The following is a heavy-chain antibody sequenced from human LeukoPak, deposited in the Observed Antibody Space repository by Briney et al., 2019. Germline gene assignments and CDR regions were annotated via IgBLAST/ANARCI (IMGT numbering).Heavy chain of an antibody. CDR2: IYTSGST. J-gene: IGHJ6*03. CDR1: GGSISSGGYY. CDR3: ARLTGVTDPDYYYYYMDV. D-gene: IGHD7-27*01. V-gene: IGHV4-61*02. Sequence: PSQTPSLTCTVSGGSISSGGYYWSWIRQPAGKGLEWIGRIYTSGSTNYNPSLKSRVTISVDTSKNQFSLKLSSVTAADTAVYYCARLTGVTDPDYYYYYMDVWGKGTTVTISS.